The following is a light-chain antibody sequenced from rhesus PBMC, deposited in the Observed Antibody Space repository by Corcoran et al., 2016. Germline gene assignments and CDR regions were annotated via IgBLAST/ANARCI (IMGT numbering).Light chain of an antibody. V-gene: IGKV1-94*01. CDR2: TAS. CDR1: QGINNE. CDR3: LQDYNTPFT. Sequence: DIQMTQSPTSLSASVGDRVTVTCRASQGINNELSWYQQKPGTAPTLLIHTASTLQTGVSSRFSGSGAGKDYTLTISSLQPEDVATYYCLQDYNTPFTFGPGTKLHIK. J-gene: IGKJ3*01.